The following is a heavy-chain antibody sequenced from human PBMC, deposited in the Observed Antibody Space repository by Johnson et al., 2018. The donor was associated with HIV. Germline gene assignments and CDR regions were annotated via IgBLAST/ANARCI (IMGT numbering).Heavy chain of an antibody. V-gene: IGHV3-33*06. CDR1: GFTFSSYG. CDR2: IWYDGSNK. D-gene: IGHD2-15*01. CDR3: AKEQLLRAFDI. J-gene: IGHJ3*02. Sequence: QEKLVESGGGVVQPGRSLRLSCAASGFTFSSYGMHWVRQAPGKGLEWVAVIWYDGSNKYYADSVKGRFTISRDNSKNTLYLQMNSLRAEDTAGYYCAKEQLLRAFDIWGQGTMVTVSS.